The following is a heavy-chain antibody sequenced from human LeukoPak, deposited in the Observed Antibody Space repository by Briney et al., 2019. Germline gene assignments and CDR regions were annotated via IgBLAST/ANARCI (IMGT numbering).Heavy chain of an antibody. J-gene: IGHJ4*02. Sequence: ASVKVSCKASGYTFTTYNINWVRQAPGQGLEWMGWISGYNGNTNYAQKLQGRVTMTTDTSTSTAYMELRSLKSDDTAVYYCATVWRETAVASFDYWGQGTLVTVSS. V-gene: IGHV1-18*01. CDR3: ATVWRETAVASFDY. D-gene: IGHD6-19*01. CDR2: ISGYNGNT. CDR1: GYTFTTYN.